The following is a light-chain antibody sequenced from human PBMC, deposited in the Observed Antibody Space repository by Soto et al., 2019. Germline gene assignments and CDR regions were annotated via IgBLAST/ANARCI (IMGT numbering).Light chain of an antibody. CDR1: QSVNSN. CDR2: GAS. J-gene: IGKJ4*01. CDR3: QRYGSSPLT. V-gene: IGKV3-15*01. Sequence: ETVMTQSPATLSVSPGERATLSCRASQSVNSNLAWYQQKLGQAPRVVIYGASTRAAGIPARFSGSGSGTEFILTISRLEPEDLAVYYCQRYGSSPLTFGGGTKVEIK.